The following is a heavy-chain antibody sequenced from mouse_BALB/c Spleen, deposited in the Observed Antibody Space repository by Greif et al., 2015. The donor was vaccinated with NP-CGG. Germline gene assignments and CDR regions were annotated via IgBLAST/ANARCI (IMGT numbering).Heavy chain of an antibody. Sequence: VQLQQSGPELVKPGASVKISRKASGYTFTDYHINWVNQKPGQGLEWIGWIYPGSGNTKYNEKFKGKATLTVDTSSSXAYMQFSSLTSEDTAVYFCARRTGTEAMDYWGQGTSVTVSS. V-gene: IGHV1-84*02. D-gene: IGHD4-1*01. CDR1: GYTFTDYH. CDR3: ARRTGTEAMDY. CDR2: IYPGSGNT. J-gene: IGHJ4*01.